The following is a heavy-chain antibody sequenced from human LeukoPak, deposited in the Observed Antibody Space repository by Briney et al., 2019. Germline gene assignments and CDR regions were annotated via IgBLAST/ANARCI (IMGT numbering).Heavy chain of an antibody. D-gene: IGHD3-10*01. V-gene: IGHV1-69*13. CDR2: SIPIFGTA. J-gene: IGHJ4*02. CDR3: ARAPTGGYYYGSGSYYLN. CDR1: GGTFSSYA. Sequence: ASVKVSCKASGGTFSSYAIGWVRQAPGRGLEWMGGSIPIFGTANYAQKFQGRVTITADESTSTAYMELSSLRSEDTAVYYCARAPTGGYYYGSGSYYLNWGQGTLVTVSS.